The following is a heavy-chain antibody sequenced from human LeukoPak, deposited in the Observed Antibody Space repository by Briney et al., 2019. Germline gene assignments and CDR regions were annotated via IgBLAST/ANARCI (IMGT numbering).Heavy chain of an antibody. V-gene: IGHV4-38-2*02. D-gene: IGHD3-10*01. CDR1: GYSISSLSS. CDR3: AKSNRPGLWFGELLPISP. Sequence: SETLSLTCTVSGYSISSLSSWVWIRQPPGKGLEWIGSIYHSGNTYYSPSLRSRVAISIDTSKNQFSLKLSSVTAADTAVYYCAKSNRPGLWFGELLPISPWGRGTLVTVSS. CDR2: IYHSGNT. J-gene: IGHJ5*02.